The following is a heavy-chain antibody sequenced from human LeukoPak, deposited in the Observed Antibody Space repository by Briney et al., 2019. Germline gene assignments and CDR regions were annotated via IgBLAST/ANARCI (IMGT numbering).Heavy chain of an antibody. CDR1: GGTFSSYA. D-gene: IGHD5-18*01. Sequence: SVKVSCKASGGTFSSYAISRVRQAPGQGLEWMGGIIPIFGTANYAQKFQGRVTITTDESTSTAYMELSSLRSEDTAVYYCARGGKVQLWSPGYYYYMDVWGKGTTVTVSS. CDR2: IIPIFGTA. J-gene: IGHJ6*03. V-gene: IGHV1-69*05. CDR3: ARGGKVQLWSPGYYYYMDV.